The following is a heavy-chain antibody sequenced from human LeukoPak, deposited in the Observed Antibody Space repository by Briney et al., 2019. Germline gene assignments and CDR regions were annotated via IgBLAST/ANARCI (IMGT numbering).Heavy chain of an antibody. V-gene: IGHV3-23*01. CDR2: ISGSGSAT. CDR3: AKDQYGEAFDI. Sequence: GGSLRLSCAASGFTFRSYAMNWVRQPPGKGLEWVSAISGSGSATYYADSVKGRFTISRDNSKNTLYLQMNSLRAEDTAVYYCAKDQYGEAFDIWGPGTMVTVSS. CDR1: GFTFRSYA. D-gene: IGHD4-17*01. J-gene: IGHJ3*02.